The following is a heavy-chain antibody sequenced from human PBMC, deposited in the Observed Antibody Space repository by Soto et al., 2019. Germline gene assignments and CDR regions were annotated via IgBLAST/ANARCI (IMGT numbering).Heavy chain of an antibody. CDR2: TYYRSKWYN. CDR1: GDSVSSNSAA. J-gene: IGHJ6*03. V-gene: IGHV6-1*01. D-gene: IGHD6-6*01. CDR3: ARDTIAAPLVGKYYKDV. Sequence: SQTLSLTCAISGDSVSSNSAAWNWIRQSPSRGLEWLGRTYYRSKWYNDYAVSVKSRITINPDTSKNQFSLQLNSVTPEDTAVYYCARDTIAAPLVGKYYKDVWGKGTTVTVSS.